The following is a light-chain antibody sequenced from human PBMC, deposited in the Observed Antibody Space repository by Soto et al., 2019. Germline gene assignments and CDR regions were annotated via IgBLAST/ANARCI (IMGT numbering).Light chain of an antibody. CDR1: QSICNN. CDR2: DAS. CDR3: QQYTNTNNPWM. J-gene: IGKJ1*01. V-gene: IGKV1-5*01. Sequence: DIQMTQSPSSLSASVGDRVTITCRAIQSICNNLNWYQQKPGKAPKLLVYDASTLQSGVASRFSGSGSGTEFTLIISGLQPDDSATYYCQQYTNTNNPWMFGQGTKVDIK.